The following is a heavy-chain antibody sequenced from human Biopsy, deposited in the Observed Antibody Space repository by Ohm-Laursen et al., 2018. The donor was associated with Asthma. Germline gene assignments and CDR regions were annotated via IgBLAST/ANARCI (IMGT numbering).Heavy chain of an antibody. J-gene: IGHJ6*02. CDR1: GFTFSTYG. Sequence: SLRLSCTASGFTFSTYGMHWVRQAPGKGLEWVAFIAWDGINSYYADSVKGRFTISRDNSRSTLYLQKNSLRADDTAVYYCARAGESDLVGGLDVWGQGTTVIVS. V-gene: IGHV3-30*03. CDR2: IAWDGINS. CDR3: ARAGESDLVGGLDV. D-gene: IGHD2-21*01.